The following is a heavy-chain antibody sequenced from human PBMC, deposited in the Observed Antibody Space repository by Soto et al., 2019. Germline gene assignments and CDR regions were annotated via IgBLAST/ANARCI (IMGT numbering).Heavy chain of an antibody. D-gene: IGHD1-26*01. CDR1: GYIFIHCF. Sequence: QVQLVQSGAEMKQPGASVKLSCQASGYIFIHCFMHWVRQAHGQGLEWMGGINPGSGTTTYAQKLQGRVSVTRDTATCTVYMDMSIRGSGDTAMDYCACALGETTSLFDYWGQGSLVTVSA. CDR3: ACALGETTSLFDY. V-gene: IGHV1-46*04. CDR2: INPGSGTT. J-gene: IGHJ4*02.